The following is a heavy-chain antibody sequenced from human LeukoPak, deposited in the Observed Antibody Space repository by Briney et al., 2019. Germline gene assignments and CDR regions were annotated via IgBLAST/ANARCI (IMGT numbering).Heavy chain of an antibody. CDR1: GFTFSSYA. Sequence: PGRSLRLSCAASGFTFSSYAMHWVRQAPGKGLEWVAVISYDGSNKYYADSVKGRFTISRDNSKNTLYLQMNSLRAEDAAVYYCAKGQVRRQLPTYSFDYWGQGTLVTVSS. CDR2: ISYDGSNK. CDR3: AKGQVRRQLPTYSFDY. J-gene: IGHJ4*02. V-gene: IGHV3-30-3*01. D-gene: IGHD2-2*01.